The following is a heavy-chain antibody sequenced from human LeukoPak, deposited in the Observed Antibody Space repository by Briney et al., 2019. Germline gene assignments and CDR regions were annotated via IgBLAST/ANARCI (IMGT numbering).Heavy chain of an antibody. D-gene: IGHD3-16*01. CDR2: IYYSGST. CDR3: ARGVFRYGYFDY. J-gene: IGHJ4*02. V-gene: IGHV4-39*07. CDR1: GGSISSSSYY. Sequence: SETLSLTCTVSGGSISSSSYYWGWIRQPPGKGLEWIGSIYYSGSTYYNPSLKSRVTISVDTSKNQFSLMLSSVTAADTAVYYCARGVFRYGYFDYWGQGTLVTVSS.